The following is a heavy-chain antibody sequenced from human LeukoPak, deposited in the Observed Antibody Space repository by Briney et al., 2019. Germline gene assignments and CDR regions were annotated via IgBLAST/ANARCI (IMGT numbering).Heavy chain of an antibody. J-gene: IGHJ4*02. CDR3: ARRRGYNYFDY. V-gene: IGHV4-59*05. CDR1: GGSISSYY. Sequence: SETLSLTCTVSGGSISSYYWSWIRQPPGKGLEWIGSIYYSGSTYYNPSLKSRVTISVDTSKNQFSLKLSSVTAADTAVYYCARRRGYNYFDYWGQGTLVTVSS. D-gene: IGHD5-12*01. CDR2: IYYSGST.